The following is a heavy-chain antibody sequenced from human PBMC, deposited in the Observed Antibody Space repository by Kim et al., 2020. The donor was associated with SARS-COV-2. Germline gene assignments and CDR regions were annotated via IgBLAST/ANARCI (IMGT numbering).Heavy chain of an antibody. Sequence: GGSLRLSCAASGFTFSSYWMHWVRQAPGKGLVWVSRINSDGSSTSYADSVKGRFTISRDNAKNTLYLQMNSLRAEDTAVYYCARDATAYYDFWSGYYYYYGMDLWGQGPTVTVSS. CDR1: GFTFSSYW. J-gene: IGHJ6*02. D-gene: IGHD3-3*01. CDR2: INSDGSST. V-gene: IGHV3-74*01. CDR3: ARDATAYYDFWSGYYYYYGMDL.